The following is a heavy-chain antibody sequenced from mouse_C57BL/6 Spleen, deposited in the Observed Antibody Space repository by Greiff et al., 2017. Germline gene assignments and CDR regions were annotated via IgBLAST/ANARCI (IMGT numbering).Heavy chain of an antibody. V-gene: IGHV1-80*01. D-gene: IGHD3-2*02. CDR2: IYPADGDT. Sequence: VQLVESGAELVKPGASVKISCKASGYAFSSYWMNWVKQRPGKGLEWIGQIYPADGDTNYNGKFKGKAPRTADKSSSTAYMQLSSLTSEDSAVYFGARYPAQVPLFDDWGQGTTLTVSS. J-gene: IGHJ2*01. CDR1: GYAFSSYW. CDR3: ARYPAQVPLFDD.